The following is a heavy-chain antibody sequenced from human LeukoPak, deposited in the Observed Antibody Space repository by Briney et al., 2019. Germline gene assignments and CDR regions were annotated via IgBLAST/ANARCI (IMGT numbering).Heavy chain of an antibody. V-gene: IGHV5-51*01. CDR2: IYPGDSDT. Sequence: GESLQISCKGPGSRFTSYWIGWVRQMPGKGLEWMGIIYPGDSDTRYSPSFQGQVTISADKSISTAYLQWSSLKASDTAMYYCARLGSDYYYYMDVWGKGTTVTVSS. CDR1: GSRFTSYW. J-gene: IGHJ6*03. D-gene: IGHD3-10*01. CDR3: ARLGSDYYYYMDV.